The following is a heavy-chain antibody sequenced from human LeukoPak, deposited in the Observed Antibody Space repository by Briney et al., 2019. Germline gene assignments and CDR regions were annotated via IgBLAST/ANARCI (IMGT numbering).Heavy chain of an antibody. J-gene: IGHJ4*02. CDR2: IIPIFGTA. CDR3: ARDRGTPDYYDTSGYDY. Sequence: ASVKVSCKASGGTFSSYAISWVRQAPGQGLEWMGGIIPIFGTANYAQKFQGRVTITADKSTSTAYMELSSLRSEDTAVYYCARDRGTPDYYDTSGYDYWGQGTLVTVSS. D-gene: IGHD3-22*01. V-gene: IGHV1-69*06. CDR1: GGTFSSYA.